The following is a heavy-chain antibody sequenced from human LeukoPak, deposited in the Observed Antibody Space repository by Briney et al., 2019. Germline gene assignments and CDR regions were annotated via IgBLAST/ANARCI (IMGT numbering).Heavy chain of an antibody. J-gene: IGHJ4*02. Sequence: GGSLRLSCAASGFTFSPYGMNWVRQAPGRGLEWVSLISGSGDFTYYADSVKGRFTTSRDNSKNTLYLQMNNLRAEDTALYYCVRLSGYSSGWIRSWGQGTLVTVSS. D-gene: IGHD6-19*01. CDR2: ISGSGDFT. V-gene: IGHV3-23*01. CDR1: GFTFSPYG. CDR3: VRLSGYSSGWIRS.